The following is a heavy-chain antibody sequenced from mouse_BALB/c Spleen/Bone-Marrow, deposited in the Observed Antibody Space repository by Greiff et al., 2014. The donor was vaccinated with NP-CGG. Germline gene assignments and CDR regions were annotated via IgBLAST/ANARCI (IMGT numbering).Heavy chain of an antibody. Sequence: EVKLVESGGDLVKPGGSLKLSCAASGFTLSSYGMSWVRQTPDKRLEWVATISSGGSYTYYPDSVKGRFTISRDNAKNTLYLQKSSLKSEDTAMYYCARDGLDYWGQGTTLTVSS. J-gene: IGHJ2*01. CDR1: GFTLSSYG. CDR2: ISSGGSYT. V-gene: IGHV5-6*01. D-gene: IGHD2-3*01. CDR3: ARDGLDY.